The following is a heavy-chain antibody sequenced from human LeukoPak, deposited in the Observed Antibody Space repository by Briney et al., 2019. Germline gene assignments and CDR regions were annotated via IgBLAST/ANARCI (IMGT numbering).Heavy chain of an antibody. CDR1: GFTFSVYW. J-gene: IGHJ3*01. CDR3: ARDRGAPDSFDL. Sequence: PGGSLRLSCATPGFTFSVYWMYWVRRAPGKGLVWVSRISSDGSSTTYADSVKGRFTMSRDNAKNTLYLQMSSLRAEDTAVYYCARDRGAPDSFDLWGLGTMVTVSS. V-gene: IGHV3-74*01. D-gene: IGHD3-10*01. CDR2: ISSDGSST.